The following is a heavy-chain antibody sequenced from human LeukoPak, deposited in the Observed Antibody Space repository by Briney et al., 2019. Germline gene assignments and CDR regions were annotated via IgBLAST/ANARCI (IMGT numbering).Heavy chain of an antibody. CDR1: GFTFSSYS. CDR3: ARDSGYYDSSGYFYYYYMDV. V-gene: IGHV3-48*01. D-gene: IGHD3-22*01. CDR2: ISSSSSTI. J-gene: IGHJ6*03. Sequence: PGGSLRLSCAASGFTFSSYSMNWVRQAPGKGLEWVSYISSSSSTIYYADSVKGRFTISRDNAKNSLYLQMNSLRAEGTAVYYCARDSGYYDSSGYFYYYYMDVWGKGTTVTVSS.